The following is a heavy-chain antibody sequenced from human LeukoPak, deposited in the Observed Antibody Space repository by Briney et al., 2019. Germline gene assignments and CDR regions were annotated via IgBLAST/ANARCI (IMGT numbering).Heavy chain of an antibody. Sequence: QPGGSLRLSCAASGFTVSSNYVSWVRQAPGKGLGWVSVIYSGGSTYYADSVKGRFTISRDNSKNTLYLQMNSLRAEDTAVYYCARIRDGYSYSEFDYWGQGTLVTFSS. CDR2: IYSGGST. J-gene: IGHJ4*02. V-gene: IGHV3-53*01. D-gene: IGHD5-24*01. CDR3: ARIRDGYSYSEFDY. CDR1: GFTVSSNY.